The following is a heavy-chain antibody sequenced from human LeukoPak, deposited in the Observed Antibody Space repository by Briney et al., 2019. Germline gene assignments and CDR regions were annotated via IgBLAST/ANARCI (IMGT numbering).Heavy chain of an antibody. CDR2: VSGDGANT. V-gene: IGHV3-23*01. J-gene: IGHJ4*02. D-gene: IGHD2-8*01. Sequence: GGSLRLSCAASGFIFSNYAMSWVRQAPGKGLEWVSAVSGDGANTYYTDSVKGRFTISKDNSKSTLSLQMNSLRAEDTAIYYCARDLGYCTNGVCHTRFDYWGQGTLVAVSS. CDR3: ARDLGYCTNGVCHTRFDY. CDR1: GFIFSNYA.